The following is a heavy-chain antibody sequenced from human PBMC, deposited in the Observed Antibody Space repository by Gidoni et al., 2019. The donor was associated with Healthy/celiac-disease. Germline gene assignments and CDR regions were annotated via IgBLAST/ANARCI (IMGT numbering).Heavy chain of an antibody. CDR2: ISSSSSTI. D-gene: IGHD3-22*01. V-gene: IGHV3-48*02. J-gene: IGHJ4*02. CDR1: GFTFSSYS. Sequence: EVQLVESGGGLVQPGGSLRLSCAASGFTFSSYSMNWVRQAPGKGLEWVSYISSSSSTIYYADSVKGRFTISRDNAKNSLYLQMNSLRDEDTAVYYCARARPYYDSSGYYGIWGQGTLVTVSS. CDR3: ARARPYYDSSGYYGI.